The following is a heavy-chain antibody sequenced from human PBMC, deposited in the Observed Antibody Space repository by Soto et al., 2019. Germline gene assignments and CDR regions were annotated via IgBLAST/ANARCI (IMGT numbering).Heavy chain of an antibody. V-gene: IGHV3-53*01. CDR1: GFTVSSNY. CDR2: IYSGGST. Sequence: GGSLRLSCAASGFTVSSNYMSWVRQAPWKGLEWVSVIYSGGSTYYADSVKGRFTISRDNSKNTLYLQMNSLRAEDTAVYYCARVHSSSWYESFAFDIWGQGTMVTVSS. J-gene: IGHJ3*02. D-gene: IGHD6-13*01. CDR3: ARVHSSSWYESFAFDI.